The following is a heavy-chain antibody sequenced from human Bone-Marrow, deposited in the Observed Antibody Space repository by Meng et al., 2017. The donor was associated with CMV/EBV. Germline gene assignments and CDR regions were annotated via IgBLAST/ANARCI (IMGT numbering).Heavy chain of an antibody. D-gene: IGHD4-23*01. V-gene: IGHV3-48*03. J-gene: IGHJ4*02. CDR2: IRNSSDIT. Sequence: GESLKISCAASGFTVNNYDMNWVRQPPGKGLEWSSYIRNSSDITYYADSVKGRFTISRDNAKNSLYLQMSNLRAENTAIYYCTVGPFDYWGQGSLVTVSS. CDR3: TVGPFDY. CDR1: GFTVNNYD.